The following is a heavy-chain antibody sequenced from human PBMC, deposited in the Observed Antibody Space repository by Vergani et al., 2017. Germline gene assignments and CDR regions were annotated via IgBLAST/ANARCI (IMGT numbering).Heavy chain of an antibody. D-gene: IGHD3-10*01. V-gene: IGHV3-66*02. CDR3: ASGNDYGSETYVDP. Sequence: EGQLVVSGGDWVQRGGSLRLSCAASGFISSSYWMSWVRQAPGKGLEGVSHIYSGYETYYADSVKGRVTISRDTSKNTLHLQINNLGVEDTAVYCGASGNDYGSETYVDPWVQGSLVALS. CDR2: IYSGYET. CDR1: GFISSSYW. J-gene: IGHJ5*02.